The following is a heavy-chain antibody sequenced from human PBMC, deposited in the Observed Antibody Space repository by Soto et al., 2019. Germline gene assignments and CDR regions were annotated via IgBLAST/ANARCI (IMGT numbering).Heavy chain of an antibody. CDR3: ERHPPGVRYYYGMDV. Sequence: SETLSLTCTVSGGSISSTSYYWGWFRQPPGKGLEWIGSIHYSGSTYYNPSLKSRVTISVDTSKNQFSLRLSSVTAADTAVYYCERHPPGVRYYYGMDVWGQGTTVTVSS. J-gene: IGHJ6*02. CDR2: IHYSGST. CDR1: GGSISSTSYY. D-gene: IGHD3-10*01. V-gene: IGHV4-39*01.